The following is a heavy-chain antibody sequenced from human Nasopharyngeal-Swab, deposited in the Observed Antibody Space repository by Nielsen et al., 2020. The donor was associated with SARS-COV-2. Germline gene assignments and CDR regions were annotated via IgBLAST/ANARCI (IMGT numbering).Heavy chain of an antibody. CDR3: ARDGAAAAADY. V-gene: IGHV1-46*01. D-gene: IGHD6-13*01. J-gene: IGHJ4*02. CDR2: INPSGGST. CDR1: GYTFTSYY. Sequence: ASVKVSCKASGYTFTSYYMHWVRQAPGQGLEWMGIINPSGGSTSYAQKFQGRVTITRDTSTSTVYMELSSLRSEDTAVYYCARDGAAAAADYWGQGTLVTVSS.